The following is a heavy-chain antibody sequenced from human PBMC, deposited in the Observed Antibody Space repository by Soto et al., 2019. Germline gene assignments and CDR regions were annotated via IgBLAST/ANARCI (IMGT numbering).Heavy chain of an antibody. D-gene: IGHD6-13*01. V-gene: IGHV1-69*13. CDR1: GGTFSSYA. J-gene: IGHJ6*02. CDR2: IIPIFGTA. CDR3: ARETSSSWYFYYGMDV. Sequence: SVKLSCKASGGTFSSYAISWVRQAPGQRLEWMGGIIPIFGTANYAQKLQGRVTITADESTSTAYMELSSLGSEDTAVYYCARETSSSWYFYYGMDVWGQGTTVTVSS.